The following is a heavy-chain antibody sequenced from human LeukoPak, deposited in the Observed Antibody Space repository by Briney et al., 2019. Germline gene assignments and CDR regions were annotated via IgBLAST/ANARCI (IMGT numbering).Heavy chain of an antibody. CDR3: VTGYYEPFDN. Sequence: SETLSLTCNVSGASLSDYYWGLIRQSPAKGLEWLGYISDTGKTDYNPSLNSRGTLSLDTSKNQFSLRLASVTAADTAVYYCVTGYYEPFDNWGQGTLVTVSS. CDR1: GASLSDYY. V-gene: IGHV4-59*01. D-gene: IGHD3-3*01. J-gene: IGHJ4*02. CDR2: ISDTGKT.